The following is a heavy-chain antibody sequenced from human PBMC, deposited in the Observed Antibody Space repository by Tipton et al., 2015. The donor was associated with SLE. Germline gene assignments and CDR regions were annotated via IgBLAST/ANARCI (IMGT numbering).Heavy chain of an antibody. CDR3: AKGLRWIQLWAHYGMDV. V-gene: IGHV3-30*18. J-gene: IGHJ6*02. CDR2: ISYDGSNK. D-gene: IGHD5-18*01. Sequence: SLRLSCAASGFTFSSYGMHWVRQAPGKGLEWVAVISYDGSNKYYADSVKGRFTISRDNSKNTLYLQMNSLRAEDTAVYYCAKGLRWIQLWAHYGMDVWGQGTTVTVSS. CDR1: GFTFSSYG.